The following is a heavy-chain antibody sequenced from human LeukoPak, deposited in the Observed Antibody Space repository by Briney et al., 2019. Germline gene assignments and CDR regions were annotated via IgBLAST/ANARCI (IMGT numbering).Heavy chain of an antibody. CDR3: ASIPYYCSSTSCYTWDY. V-gene: IGHV4-31*03. CDR1: GFSISSGGYY. CDR2: IYYSGST. Sequence: SETLSHTCTVSGFSISSGGYYWSWLRQHTGKGLEWLVYIYYSGSTYYNPSLKSRVTISVDTSKNQFSLKPSSVTAADTAVYYCASIPYYCSSTSCYTWDYWGQGTLVTVSS. J-gene: IGHJ4*02. D-gene: IGHD2-2*02.